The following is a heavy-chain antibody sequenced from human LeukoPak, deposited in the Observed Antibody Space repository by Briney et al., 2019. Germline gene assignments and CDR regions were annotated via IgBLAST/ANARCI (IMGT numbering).Heavy chain of an antibody. V-gene: IGHV3-30*03. CDR1: GFTFSSYG. CDR2: ISYDGSNK. CDR3: ARDGEWLRPNDY. D-gene: IGHD3-3*01. J-gene: IGHJ4*02. Sequence: GRSLRLSCAASGFTFSSYGMHWVRQAPGKGLEWVAVISYDGSNKYYADSVKGRFTISRDNARNSLYLQMNSLRAEGTAVYYCARDGEWLRPNDYWGQGTLVTVSS.